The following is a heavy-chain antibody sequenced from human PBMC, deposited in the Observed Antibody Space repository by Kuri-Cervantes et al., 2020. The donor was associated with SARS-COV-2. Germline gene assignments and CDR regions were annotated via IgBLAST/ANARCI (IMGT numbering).Heavy chain of an antibody. CDR2: IYYSGST. CDR3: ARDFNYWHFDL. Sequence: SETLSLTCTVSGGSISSGDYYWSWIRQPPGKGLEWIGYIYYSGSTYYNPSLKSRVTISVDTSKNQFSLKLSSVTAADTAVYYCARDFNYWHFDLWGRGTLVTVSS. CDR1: GGSISSGDYY. V-gene: IGHV4-30-4*08. J-gene: IGHJ2*01.